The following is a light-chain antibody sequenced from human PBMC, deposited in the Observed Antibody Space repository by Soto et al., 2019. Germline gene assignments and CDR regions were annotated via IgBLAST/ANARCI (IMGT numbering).Light chain of an antibody. J-gene: IGKJ3*01. CDR1: QDISNY. CDR3: QQYGNFLFS. Sequence: DIQMTQSPSSLSASVGDRVTITCQASQDISNYLNWYQQRPGKAPKLLIFEASNLETGVPSRFSGSGSGTEFTLTISSLQPEDIATYYCQQYGNFLFSLGTGTKVEIK. CDR2: EAS. V-gene: IGKV1-33*01.